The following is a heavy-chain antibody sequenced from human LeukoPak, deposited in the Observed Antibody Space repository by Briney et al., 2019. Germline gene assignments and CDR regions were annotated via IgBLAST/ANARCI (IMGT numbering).Heavy chain of an antibody. CDR3: ARELSSSGYYFDQ. D-gene: IGHD5-18*01. J-gene: IGHJ4*02. CDR1: GFSLTNYG. CDR2: ISSSSAYI. Sequence: GGSLRLSCEASGFSLTNYGMDWVRQAPGKGLEWVSSISSSSAYIYYADSVRGRFTISRDNAKNSQYLQMNSLRAEDTAVYYCARELSSSGYYFDQWGQGNLVTVSS. V-gene: IGHV3-21*01.